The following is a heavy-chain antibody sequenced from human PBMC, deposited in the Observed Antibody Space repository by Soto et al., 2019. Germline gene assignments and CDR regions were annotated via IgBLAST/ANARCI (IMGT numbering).Heavy chain of an antibody. J-gene: IGHJ3*02. CDR1: GYTFTNYG. V-gene: IGHV1-18*01. Sequence: QLQLVQSGAEVKKPGASVKVSCKASGYTFTNYGISWVRQAPGQGLEWMGRISCYNDNTNYAQELQGRVTMTTDTSTTTAYKEQRSLTSDDTAVYYCARAHRTDVYALDTWGQRTMVTVPS. D-gene: IGHD2-8*01. CDR2: ISCYNDNT. CDR3: ARAHRTDVYALDT.